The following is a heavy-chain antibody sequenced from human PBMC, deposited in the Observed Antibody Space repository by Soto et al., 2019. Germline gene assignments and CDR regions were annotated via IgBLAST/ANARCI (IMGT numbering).Heavy chain of an antibody. CDR3: AKDLGYSYGGFFDY. J-gene: IGHJ4*02. D-gene: IGHD5-18*01. CDR1: GFIFSNYG. V-gene: IGHV3-30*18. CDR2: VSSAGSTK. Sequence: QVQLVESGGGVVQPERSLRLSCAASGFIFSNYGMHWVRQAPGKGLEWVAVVSSAGSTKYYADSVKGRFTISRDNSKNTVFLQMNSLRAEDTAVYYCAKDLGYSYGGFFDYWGQGTLVTGSS.